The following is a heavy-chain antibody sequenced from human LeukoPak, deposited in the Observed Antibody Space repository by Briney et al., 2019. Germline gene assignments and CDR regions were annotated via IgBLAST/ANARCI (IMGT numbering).Heavy chain of an antibody. CDR3: ARDSHCSSTSCYAEAFDI. V-gene: IGHV1-69*13. CDR1: GRPFSSYA. J-gene: IGHJ3*02. Sequence: ASVKVSCTASGRPFSSYAISWVRQAPGQGLEWRGGIIAIFGTANYAQKFQRRVTITADESTSTAYMELSSLRSEDTAVYYCARDSHCSSTSCYAEAFDIWGQGTMVTVSS. CDR2: IIAIFGTA. D-gene: IGHD2-2*01.